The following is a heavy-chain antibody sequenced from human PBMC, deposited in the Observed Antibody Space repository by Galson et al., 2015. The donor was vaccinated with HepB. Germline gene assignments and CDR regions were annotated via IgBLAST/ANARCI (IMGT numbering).Heavy chain of an antibody. CDR1: GLTLTNYA. D-gene: IGHD6-19*01. CDR2: ISVSGDST. CDR3: AKDAAPGSGSRYFDD. V-gene: IGHV3-23*01. Sequence: PLRHSCAASGLTLTNYAITSVRQAPGQGLEWVSSISVSGDSTYYADSVRGRFTISRDNSKNTLYLQMNGLTADDTAAYFCAKDAAPGSGSRYFDDWGQGTLVTVSS. J-gene: IGHJ4*02.